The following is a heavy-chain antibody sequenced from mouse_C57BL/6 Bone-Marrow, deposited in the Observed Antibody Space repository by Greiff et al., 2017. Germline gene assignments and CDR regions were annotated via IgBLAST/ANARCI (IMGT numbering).Heavy chain of an antibody. CDR1: GFNIKDYY. CDR2: IDPENGDT. CDR3: TTPYYYGSSSDY. J-gene: IGHJ2*01. D-gene: IGHD1-1*01. Sequence: VQLQQSGAELVRPGASVKLSCTASGFNIKDYYMHWVKQRPEQGLEWIGWIDPENGDTEYASKFQGKATITADTSSNTAYLQLSSLTSEDTAVYYCTTPYYYGSSSDYWGQGTTLTVSS. V-gene: IGHV14-4*01.